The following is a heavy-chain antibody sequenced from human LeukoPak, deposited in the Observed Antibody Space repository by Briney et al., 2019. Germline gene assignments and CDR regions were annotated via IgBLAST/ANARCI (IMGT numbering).Heavy chain of an antibody. J-gene: IGHJ4*02. V-gene: IGHV3-49*04. D-gene: IGHD2-2*01. Sequence: GGSLRLSCVASGFTFRDYVMSWVRQAPGKGLEWVGFIRSKGHGGTTEYAASVKGRFTISRDDSKSIAFLQMNTLKTEDTAVYYCTTSLGYCSSTSCFDFDSWGQGTLVSVSS. CDR3: TTSLGYCSSTSCFDFDS. CDR1: GFTFRDYV. CDR2: IRSKGHGGTT.